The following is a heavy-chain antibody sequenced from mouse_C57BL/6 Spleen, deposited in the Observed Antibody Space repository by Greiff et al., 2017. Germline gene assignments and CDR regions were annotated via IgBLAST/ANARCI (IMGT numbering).Heavy chain of an antibody. CDR2: FEPEEGET. V-gene: IGHV14-2*01. D-gene: IGHD1-1*01. Sequence: HRSGEGLLKPGAQSRWSCKPPAFNIKATICTGLRRGTERGLGGIGGFEPEEGETKYAPKFQGKATITADTSSNTAYLQLSSLTSEDTAVYYCARGYYGSSYEYYFDYWGQGTTLTVSS. CDR1: AFNIKAT. CDR3: ARGYYGSSYEYYFDY. J-gene: IGHJ2*01.